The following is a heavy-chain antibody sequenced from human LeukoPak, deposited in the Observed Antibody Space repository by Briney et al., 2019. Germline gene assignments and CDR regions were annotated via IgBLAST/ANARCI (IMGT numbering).Heavy chain of an antibody. D-gene: IGHD5-18*01. CDR2: IDTNTGNA. J-gene: IGHJ5*02. Sequence: ASVKVSCKASGYTFTSYAMNWVRQAPGQGLEWMGWIDTNTGNATYAQGFTGRFVFSLDTSVSTAYLQISSLKAEDTAVYYCAREQKAFVATWIQLGAGQGLGFDPWGQGTLVTVSS. CDR1: GYTFTSYA. V-gene: IGHV7-4-1*02. CDR3: AREQKAFVATWIQLGAGQGLGFDP.